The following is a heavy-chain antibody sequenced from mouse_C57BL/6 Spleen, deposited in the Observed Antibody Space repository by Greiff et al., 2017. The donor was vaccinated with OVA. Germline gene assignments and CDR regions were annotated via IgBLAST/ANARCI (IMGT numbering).Heavy chain of an antibody. CDR1: GFTFSSYA. J-gene: IGHJ2*01. D-gene: IGHD1-1*01. Sequence: EVKLMESGGGLVKPGGSLKLSCAASGFTFSSYAMSWVRQTPEKRLEWVATISDGGSYTYYPDNVKGRFTISRDNAKNNLYLQMSHLKSEDTAMYYCARDLDHITTVVAPFDYWGQGTTLTVSS. CDR2: ISDGGSYT. CDR3: ARDLDHITTVVAPFDY. V-gene: IGHV5-4*01.